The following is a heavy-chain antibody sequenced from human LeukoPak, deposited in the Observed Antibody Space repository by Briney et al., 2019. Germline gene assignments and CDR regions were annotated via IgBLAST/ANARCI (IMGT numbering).Heavy chain of an antibody. Sequence: GGSLRLSCAASGFTFSNYWMHWVRQAPGKGLVWVSRINTDGSSTSYADSVKGRFTISRDNAKNTLYLQMNSLRAEDTAVYYCARGWIINYDFWSGYSTADAFDIWGQGTMVTVSS. CDR3: ARGWIINYDFWSGYSTADAFDI. J-gene: IGHJ3*02. CDR2: INTDGSST. V-gene: IGHV3-74*01. CDR1: GFTFSNYW. D-gene: IGHD3-3*01.